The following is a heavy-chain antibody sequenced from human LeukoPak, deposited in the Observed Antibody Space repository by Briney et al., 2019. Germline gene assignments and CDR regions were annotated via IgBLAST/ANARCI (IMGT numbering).Heavy chain of an antibody. CDR3: AKDLGGEGGSGFPGY. D-gene: IGHD3-10*01. J-gene: IGHJ4*02. Sequence: AGGSLRLSCAASEFTFSSYAMSWVRQAPGKGLEWVSAISGSSSDTYYADSVKGRFTISRDNSKSTLYLQMNSLRAEDTAVYNCAKDLGGEGGSGFPGYWGQGTLVTVSS. CDR2: ISGSSSDT. V-gene: IGHV3-23*01. CDR1: EFTFSSYA.